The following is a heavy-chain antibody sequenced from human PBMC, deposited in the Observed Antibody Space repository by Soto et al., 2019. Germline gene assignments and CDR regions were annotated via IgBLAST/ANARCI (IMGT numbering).Heavy chain of an antibody. Sequence: SETLSLTCAVYGGSFSGYYWSWIRQPPGKGLEWIGGINHSGSTNYNPSLKSRVTISVDTSKNQFSLKLSSVTAADTAVYYCARRGNGQQLMAWFDPWGQGTLVTSPQ. CDR1: GGSFSGYY. CDR2: INHSGST. D-gene: IGHD6-13*01. V-gene: IGHV4-34*01. J-gene: IGHJ5*02. CDR3: ARRGNGQQLMAWFDP.